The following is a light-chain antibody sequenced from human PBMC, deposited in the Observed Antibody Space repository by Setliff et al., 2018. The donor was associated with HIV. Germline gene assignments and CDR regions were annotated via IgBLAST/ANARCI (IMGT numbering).Light chain of an antibody. J-gene: IGLJ1*01. V-gene: IGLV2-14*02. CDR3: NSFASNSAYTPYV. CDR1: SSDVGSYNL. CDR2: EVS. Sequence: QSVLAQPASVSGSPGQSITISCTGTSSDVGSYNLVSWYQQHPGKAPKLMIYEVSKRPSGVSNRFSASKSGNTASLTISGLQPEDEADYYCNSFASNSAYTPYVFGTGTKVTVL.